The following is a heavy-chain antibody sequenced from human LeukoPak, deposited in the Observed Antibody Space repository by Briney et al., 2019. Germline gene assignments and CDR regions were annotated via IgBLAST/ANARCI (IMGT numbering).Heavy chain of an antibody. CDR3: ARLAYYYGSGSYYRGMYYYYYMDV. D-gene: IGHD3-10*01. CDR2: IYTSGST. Sequence: SETLSLTCTVSGGSINSGSYYWSWIRQPAGEQLEWIGRIYTSGSTNYNPSLKSRVTISVDTSKNQFSLKLSSVTAADTAVYYCARLAYYYGSGSYYRGMYYYYYMDVWGKGTTVTISS. CDR1: GGSINSGSYY. V-gene: IGHV4-61*02. J-gene: IGHJ6*03.